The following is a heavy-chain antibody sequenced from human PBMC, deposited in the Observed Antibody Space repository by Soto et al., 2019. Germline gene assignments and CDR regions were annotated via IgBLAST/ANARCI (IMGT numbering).Heavy chain of an antibody. J-gene: IGHJ5*02. CDR1: GFTFSDYY. CDR2: ISSSSSYT. CDR3: AREVRGSGWMVDNWFDP. D-gene: IGHD6-19*01. V-gene: IGHV3-11*05. Sequence: QVQLVESGGGLVKPGGSLRLSCAASGFTFSDYYMSWIRQAPGKGLEWVSYISSSSSYTNYADSVKGRFTISRDNAKKSLYLQMNSLRAEDTAVYYCAREVRGSGWMVDNWFDPWGQGTLVTVSS.